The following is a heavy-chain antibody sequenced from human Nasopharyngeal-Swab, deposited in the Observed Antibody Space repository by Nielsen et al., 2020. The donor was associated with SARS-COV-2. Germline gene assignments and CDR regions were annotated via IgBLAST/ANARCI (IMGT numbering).Heavy chain of an antibody. V-gene: IGHV3-23*01. Sequence: GESLKISCAASGFTFSSYAMSWVRQAPGKGLEWVSAISGSGGSTYYADSVKGRFTISRDNSKNTLYLQMNRLRAEDTAVYYCAKVSWEWELLRWYFDYWGQGTLVTVSS. D-gene: IGHD1-26*01. J-gene: IGHJ4*02. CDR3: AKVSWEWELLRWYFDY. CDR2: ISGSGGST. CDR1: GFTFSSYA.